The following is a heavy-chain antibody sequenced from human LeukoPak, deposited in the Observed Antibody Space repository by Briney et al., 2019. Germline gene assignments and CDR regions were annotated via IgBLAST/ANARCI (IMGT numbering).Heavy chain of an antibody. V-gene: IGHV3-23*01. CDR2: IRNSGANT. CDR1: GYTFTTYA. CDR3: ARDVRYCNGECYGWFDL. Sequence: PGGSLRLSCEGSGYTFTTYAMSWVRQAPGKGLEWVSSIRNSGANTYYADSVRGRFTISRDNSKSTLYLQMNSLRAEDTALYYCARDVRYCNGECYGWFDLWGQGTLVTVSS. D-gene: IGHD2-15*01. J-gene: IGHJ5*02.